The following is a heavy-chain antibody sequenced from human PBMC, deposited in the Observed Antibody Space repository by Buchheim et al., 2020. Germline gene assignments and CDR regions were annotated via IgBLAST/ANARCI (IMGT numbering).Heavy chain of an antibody. D-gene: IGHD3-10*01. CDR3: ASLRITMVRGVIIPYYYGMDV. V-gene: IGHV3-30*03. Sequence: QVQLVESGGGVVQPGRSLRLSCAASGFTFSSYGMHWVRQAPGKGLEWVAVISYDGSNKYYADSVKGRFTISRDNSKTTLYLQMNSLRAEDTAAYYCASLRITMVRGVIIPYYYGMDVWGQGTT. J-gene: IGHJ6*02. CDR2: ISYDGSNK. CDR1: GFTFSSYG.